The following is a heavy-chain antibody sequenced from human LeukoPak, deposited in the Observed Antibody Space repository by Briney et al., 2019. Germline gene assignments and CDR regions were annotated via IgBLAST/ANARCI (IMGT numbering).Heavy chain of an antibody. Sequence: ASVKVSCKASGYTFTSYYMHWVRQAPGQGLEWMGIINPSGGSTSYAQKFQGRVTMTRDTSTSAVYMELSSLGSEDTAVYYCARDRDLSSSWYYHYYYGMDVWGQGTTVTVSS. CDR1: GYTFTSYY. J-gene: IGHJ6*02. D-gene: IGHD6-13*01. CDR2: INPSGGST. V-gene: IGHV1-46*01. CDR3: ARDRDLSSSWYYHYYYGMDV.